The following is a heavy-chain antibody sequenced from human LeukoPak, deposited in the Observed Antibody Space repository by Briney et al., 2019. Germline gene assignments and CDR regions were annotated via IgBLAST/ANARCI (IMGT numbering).Heavy chain of an antibody. Sequence: SETLSLTCAVYGGSFSGYYWGWIRQPPGKGLEWIGSIYYSGSTYYNPSLKSRVTISVDTSKNQFSLKLSSVTAADTAVYYCARSGYSSSWYLPYYFDYWGQGTLVTVSS. V-gene: IGHV4-39*01. CDR2: IYYSGST. J-gene: IGHJ4*02. CDR1: GGSFSGYY. CDR3: ARSGYSSSWYLPYYFDY. D-gene: IGHD6-13*01.